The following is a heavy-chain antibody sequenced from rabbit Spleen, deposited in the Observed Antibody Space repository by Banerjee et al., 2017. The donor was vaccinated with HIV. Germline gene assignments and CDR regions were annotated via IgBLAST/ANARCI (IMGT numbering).Heavy chain of an antibody. CDR1: GFSFSNNYW. CDR3: ARNYVNAFDP. Sequence: QSLEESGGDLVKPGASLTLTCTASGFSFSNNYWICWVRQAPGKGLEWIACIYAGNSGSTYYASWAKGRFTISKTSSTTVTLQMTSLTAADTATYFCARNYVNAFDPWGPGTLVTVS. CDR2: IYAGNSGST. D-gene: IGHD1-1*01. V-gene: IGHV1S40*01. J-gene: IGHJ2*01.